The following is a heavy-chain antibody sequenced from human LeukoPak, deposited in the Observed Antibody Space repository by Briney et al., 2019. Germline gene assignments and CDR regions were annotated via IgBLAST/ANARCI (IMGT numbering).Heavy chain of an antibody. Sequence: PGVSLRLSCAASGFTFSTYAMSWVRQAPGKGLEWVSSISGSGGFTYYADSVKGRFTISRDNSKNTLYLQMNSLRAEDTAVYYCAKHKGSGSYYLYSFDYWGQGTLVTVSS. CDR3: AKHKGSGSYYLYSFDY. V-gene: IGHV3-23*01. CDR1: GFTFSTYA. J-gene: IGHJ4*02. CDR2: ISGSGGFT. D-gene: IGHD3-10*01.